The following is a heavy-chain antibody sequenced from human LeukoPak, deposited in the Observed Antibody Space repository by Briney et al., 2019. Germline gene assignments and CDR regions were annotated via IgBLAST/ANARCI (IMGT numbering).Heavy chain of an antibody. Sequence: GGSLRLSCAASGFTFSSYSMKWVRQAPGKGREWVSYISSSSSTIYYADSVKGRFTISRDNAKNSLHLQMNSLRVEDTAVYYCARGGSYYNEAFAIWGQGTVVTVSS. CDR3: ARGGSYYNEAFAI. J-gene: IGHJ3*02. CDR2: ISSSSSTI. D-gene: IGHD1-26*01. CDR1: GFTFSSYS. V-gene: IGHV3-48*01.